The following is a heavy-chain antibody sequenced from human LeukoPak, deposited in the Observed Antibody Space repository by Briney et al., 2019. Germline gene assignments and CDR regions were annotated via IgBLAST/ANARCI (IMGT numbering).Heavy chain of an antibody. D-gene: IGHD4-17*01. Sequence: GGSLRLSCAASGFTFSSYGMHWVRQAPGKGLEWVAVISYDGSNKYYADSVKGRFTISRDNSKNTLYLQMNSLRAEDTAVYYCAKGGRAIYGDYTSDYRGQGTLVTVSS. CDR3: AKGGRAIYGDYTSDY. V-gene: IGHV3-30*18. CDR2: ISYDGSNK. J-gene: IGHJ4*02. CDR1: GFTFSSYG.